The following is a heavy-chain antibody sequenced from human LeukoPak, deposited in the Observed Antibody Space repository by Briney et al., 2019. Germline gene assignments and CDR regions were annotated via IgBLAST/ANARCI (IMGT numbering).Heavy chain of an antibody. D-gene: IGHD1-26*01. CDR3: ARIIGISGTYPTDY. CDR2: ISSTSTYI. Sequence: GGSLRLSCVASGFTFSSYWMNWVRQAPGKGLEWVSSISSTSTYIYYADSMKGRFIISRDNARNSLYLEMNSLRAEDTAVYYCARIIGISGTYPTDYWGQGTLVTVSS. V-gene: IGHV3-21*06. J-gene: IGHJ4*02. CDR1: GFTFSSYW.